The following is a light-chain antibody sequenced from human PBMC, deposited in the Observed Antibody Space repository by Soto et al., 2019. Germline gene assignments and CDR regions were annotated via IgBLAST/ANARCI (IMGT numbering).Light chain of an antibody. V-gene: IGKV3-15*01. CDR2: GAS. CDR3: QQYNNWPPGLT. J-gene: IGKJ4*01. CDR1: QSVSSN. Sequence: EIVMTQSPATLSVSPGERATLSCRASQSVSSNLAWYQQKPGQAPRLLIYGASTRATGIPARFSGSGSGTEFTLIISSLQSEDSAVYYCQQYNNWPPGLTFGGGTKVEIK.